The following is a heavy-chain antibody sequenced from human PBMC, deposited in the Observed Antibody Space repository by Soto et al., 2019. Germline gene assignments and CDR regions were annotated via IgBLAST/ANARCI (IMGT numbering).Heavy chain of an antibody. J-gene: IGHJ6*02. V-gene: IGHV1-18*01. Sequence: ASVKVSCKASGYTFTSYAMHWVRQAPGQRLEWMGWISAYNGNTNYAQKLQGRVTMTTDTSTSTAYMELRSLRSDDTAVYYCARNGDIVATTYYYGMDVWGQGTTVTVSS. CDR3: ARNGDIVATTYYYGMDV. CDR2: ISAYNGNT. CDR1: GYTFTSYA. D-gene: IGHD5-12*01.